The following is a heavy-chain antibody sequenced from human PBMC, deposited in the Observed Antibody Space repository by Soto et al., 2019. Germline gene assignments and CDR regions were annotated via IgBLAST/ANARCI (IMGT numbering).Heavy chain of an antibody. J-gene: IGHJ6*02. CDR2: IYYSGST. V-gene: IGHV4-31*03. Sequence: PSDTLSLTCTVSGGSISSGGYYWSWIRQHPGKGLEWIGYIYYSGSTYYNPSLKSRVTISVDTSKNQFSLKLSSVTAADTAVYYCASNIPYYYDSSGSPYGMDVWGQGTTVTAP. CDR3: ASNIPYYYDSSGSPYGMDV. CDR1: GGSISSGGYY. D-gene: IGHD3-22*01.